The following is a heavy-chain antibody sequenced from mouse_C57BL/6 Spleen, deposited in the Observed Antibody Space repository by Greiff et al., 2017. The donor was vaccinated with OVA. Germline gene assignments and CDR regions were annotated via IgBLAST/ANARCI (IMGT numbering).Heavy chain of an antibody. CDR1: GFTFSDYG. CDR3: ANHYYGSSFYAMDY. Sequence: EVMLVESGGGLVKPGGSLKLSCAASGFTFSDYGMHWVRQAPEKGLEWVAYISSGSSTIYYADTVKGRFTISRDNAKNTLFLQMTSLRSEDTAMYYCANHYYGSSFYAMDYWGQGTSVTVSS. D-gene: IGHD1-1*01. V-gene: IGHV5-17*01. CDR2: ISSGSSTI. J-gene: IGHJ4*01.